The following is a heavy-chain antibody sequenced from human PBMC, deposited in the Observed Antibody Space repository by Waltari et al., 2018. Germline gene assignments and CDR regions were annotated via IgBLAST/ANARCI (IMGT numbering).Heavy chain of an antibody. CDR2: IRYHGSNK. Sequence: LRLVESGGGVVQPGGSMRLTCAASGLSFITYDLDWVRQAPGKGLEWVTFIRYHGSNKYYAASVKGRFTISRDNSKNMLYLQMNSLRVDDTAMYYCAKDGGNNFDYWGRVTLVTVSS. J-gene: IGHJ4*02. V-gene: IGHV3-30*02. CDR1: GLSFITYD. CDR3: AKDGGNNFDY. D-gene: IGHD3-3*01.